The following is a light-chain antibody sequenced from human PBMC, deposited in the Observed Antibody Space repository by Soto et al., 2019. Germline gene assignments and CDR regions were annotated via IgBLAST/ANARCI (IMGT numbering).Light chain of an antibody. CDR1: SSDVGVYNY. CDR3: CSYAGSYTFV. J-gene: IGLJ1*01. Sequence: QSALTQPRSVSGSSGQSVTISCTGTSSDVGVYNYVSWYQQYPGKASKIMIYDVSKRPSGVPDRFSGSKSDNTASLTISGLQAEDEADYYCCSYAGSYTFVFGIGTKVTVL. V-gene: IGLV2-11*01. CDR2: DVS.